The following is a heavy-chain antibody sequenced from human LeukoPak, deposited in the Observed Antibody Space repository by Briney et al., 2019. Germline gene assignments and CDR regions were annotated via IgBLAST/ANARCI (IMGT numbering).Heavy chain of an antibody. CDR2: ISGSGGST. Sequence: GGSLRLSCAASGFTFSTYGMTWVRQAPGKGLEWVSAISGSGGSTYYADSVKGRFTISRDNAKNTLYLQMNSLRAEDTAVYYCARDHRGSGSRYYYYYMDVWGKGTTVTISS. V-gene: IGHV3-23*01. J-gene: IGHJ6*03. D-gene: IGHD3-10*01. CDR3: ARDHRGSGSRYYYYYMDV. CDR1: GFTFSTYG.